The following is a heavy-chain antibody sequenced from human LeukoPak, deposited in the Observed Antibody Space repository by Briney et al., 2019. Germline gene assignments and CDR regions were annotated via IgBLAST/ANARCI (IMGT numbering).Heavy chain of an antibody. Sequence: GESLKTSCKGSGYTFNTYWIGWVRQMPGKGLEWMGMFYPDGSDTRYSPSFQGQVTISVDKSISTAFLQWSSLKASDTAMYYCARHRCTGGSCYLIDNWGQGTLVTVSS. V-gene: IGHV5-51*01. CDR2: FYPDGSDT. D-gene: IGHD2-15*01. CDR1: GYTFNTYW. CDR3: ARHRCTGGSCYLIDN. J-gene: IGHJ4*02.